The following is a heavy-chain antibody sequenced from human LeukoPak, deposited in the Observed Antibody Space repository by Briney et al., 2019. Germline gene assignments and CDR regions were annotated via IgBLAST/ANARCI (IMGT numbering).Heavy chain of an antibody. CDR2: ISSSSSYI. Sequence: GGSLRLSCAASGFTFSSYSMNWVRQAPGKGLEWVSSISSSSSYIYYADSVKGRFTISRDNAKNSLYLQMNSLRAGDTAVYYCARDSHCSGGSCYYYYGMDVWGQGTTVTVSS. CDR1: GFTFSSYS. V-gene: IGHV3-21*01. J-gene: IGHJ6*02. D-gene: IGHD2-15*01. CDR3: ARDSHCSGGSCYYYYGMDV.